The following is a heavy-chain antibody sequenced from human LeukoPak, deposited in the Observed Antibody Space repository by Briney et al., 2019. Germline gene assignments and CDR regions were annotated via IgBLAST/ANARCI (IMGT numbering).Heavy chain of an antibody. CDR1: GFTFSSYW. V-gene: IGHV3-74*01. Sequence: LTGGSLRLSCAASGFTFSSYWMHWVRQAPGKGLVWVSRINSDGSSTSYADSVKGRFTISRDNAKNTLYLQMNSLRAEDTAVYYCARVDCSGGSCSYYYYYGMDVWGQGTTDTVSS. CDR3: ARVDCSGGSCSYYYYYGMDV. D-gene: IGHD2-15*01. J-gene: IGHJ6*02. CDR2: INSDGSST.